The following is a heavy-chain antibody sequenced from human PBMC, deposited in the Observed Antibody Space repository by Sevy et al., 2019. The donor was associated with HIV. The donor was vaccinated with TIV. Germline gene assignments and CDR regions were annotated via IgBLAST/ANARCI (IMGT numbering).Heavy chain of an antibody. V-gene: IGHV3-15*01. J-gene: IGHJ3*01. CDR3: TTDWCTETTWFHAFDL. D-gene: IGHD1-7*01. Sequence: GGSLRLSCAASGFPFSNAWMNWVRQAPGKGLEWVGLIKKENDGGTTDYAAPVKGRSTISRGDSKKTLYLQMSSLKTDDTAMYYGTTDWCTETTWFHAFDLWGQGTMVTVSS. CDR2: IKKENDGGTT. CDR1: GFPFSNAW.